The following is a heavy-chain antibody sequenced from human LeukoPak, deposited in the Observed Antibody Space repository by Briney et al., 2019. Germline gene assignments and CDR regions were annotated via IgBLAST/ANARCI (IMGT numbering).Heavy chain of an antibody. CDR1: GFTFGDYA. CDR2: IRSKAYGGTT. D-gene: IGHD3-16*01. CDR3: TSATPEITFGGVVLFDY. Sequence: GGSLRLSCTASGFTFGDYAMSWFRQAPGKGLEWVGFIRSKAYGGTTEYAASVKGRFTISGDDSKSIAYLQMNNLKTEDIAVYYCTSATPEITFGGVVLFDYWGQGTLVTVSS. V-gene: IGHV3-49*03. J-gene: IGHJ4*02.